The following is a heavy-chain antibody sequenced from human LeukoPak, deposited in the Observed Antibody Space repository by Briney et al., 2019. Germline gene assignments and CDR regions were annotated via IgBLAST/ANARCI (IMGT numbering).Heavy chain of an antibody. V-gene: IGHV1-3*01. CDR1: GYTFTSYA. Sequence: GASVKVSCKASGYTFTSYAMHWVRQAPGQRLEWMGWINAGNGNTKYSQEFQGRVTITRDTSASTAYMELSRLRSDDTAVYYCARGSYYYDSSGYHNWFDPWGQGTLVTVSS. D-gene: IGHD3-22*01. CDR3: ARGSYYYDSSGYHNWFDP. J-gene: IGHJ5*02. CDR2: INAGNGNT.